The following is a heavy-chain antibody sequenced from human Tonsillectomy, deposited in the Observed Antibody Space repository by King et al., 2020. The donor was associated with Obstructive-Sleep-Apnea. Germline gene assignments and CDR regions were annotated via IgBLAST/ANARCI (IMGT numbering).Heavy chain of an antibody. D-gene: IGHD6-19*01. Sequence: QLQESGPGLVKPSETLSLTCTVSGVSISGSDYYWDWIRQPPGKGLEWIGAVYYTGSTYFNPSLKSRLTISVDTSKNQCSLGLSSVTAADTAVYYCARKQWLAPFDYWGQGTLVTVSS. CDR2: VYYTGST. J-gene: IGHJ4*02. CDR3: ARKQWLAPFDY. CDR1: GVSISGSDYY. V-gene: IGHV4-39*07.